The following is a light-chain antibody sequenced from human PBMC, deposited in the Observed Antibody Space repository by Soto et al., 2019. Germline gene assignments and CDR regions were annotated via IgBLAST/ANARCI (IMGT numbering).Light chain of an antibody. J-gene: IGLJ2*01. V-gene: IGLV2-14*03. CDR2: EVS. Sequence: QSALTQPASVSGSPGQSITISCTRTSSDVGGYNYVSWYQQHPDKAPKLMIYEVSNRPSGVSNRFSGSKSGNTASLTISGLQAEDEAAYYCSSYTSSSTLVVFGGGTKLTVL. CDR1: SSDVGGYNY. CDR3: SSYTSSSTLVV.